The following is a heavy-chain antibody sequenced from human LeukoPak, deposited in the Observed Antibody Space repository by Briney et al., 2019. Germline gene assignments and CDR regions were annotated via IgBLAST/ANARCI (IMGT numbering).Heavy chain of an antibody. CDR3: ARGGRVPHCSSTSCHRFDY. Sequence: ASVKVSCKASGYTFTSYAMNWVRQAPGQGLEWMGWINTNTGNPTYAQGFTGRFVFSLDTSVSTAYLQISSLKAEDTAVYYRARGGRVPHCSSTSCHRFDYWGQGTLVTVSS. V-gene: IGHV7-4-1*02. CDR2: INTNTGNP. CDR1: GYTFTSYA. J-gene: IGHJ4*02. D-gene: IGHD2-2*01.